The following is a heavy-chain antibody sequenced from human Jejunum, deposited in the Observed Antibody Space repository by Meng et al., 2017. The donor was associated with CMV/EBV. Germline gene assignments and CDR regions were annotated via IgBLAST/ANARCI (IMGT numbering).Heavy chain of an antibody. CDR3: ARDGGIYTGPDY. CDR2: INPHSGVT. V-gene: IGHV1-2*06. D-gene: IGHD1-26*01. CDR1: EYTFNDYY. Sequence: QVQLVQSGAEVKKPGASVKVSCKASEYTFNDYYIHWVRQAPGQGLEWMGQINPHSGVTNYPQKFLGRVTMTSHTSISTAYMEIYRLTSDDTAVYYCARDGGIYTGPDYWGQGTLVTVSS. J-gene: IGHJ4*02.